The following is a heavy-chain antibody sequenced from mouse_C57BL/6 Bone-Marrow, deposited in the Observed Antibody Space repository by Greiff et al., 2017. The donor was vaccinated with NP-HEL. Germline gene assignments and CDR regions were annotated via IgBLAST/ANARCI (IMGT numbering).Heavy chain of an antibody. J-gene: IGHJ3*01. CDR1: GYTFTSYG. Sequence: EVQLQQSGAELVRPGSSVKMSCKTSGYTFTSYGINWVKQRPGQGLEWIGYIYLGNGYTEYNEKFKGKATLTSDTSSSTAYMQLSSLTSEDSAIYFWALVPFAYWGKGTLVTVSA. CDR2: IYLGNGYT. CDR3: ALVPFAY. D-gene: IGHD2-2*01. V-gene: IGHV1-58*01.